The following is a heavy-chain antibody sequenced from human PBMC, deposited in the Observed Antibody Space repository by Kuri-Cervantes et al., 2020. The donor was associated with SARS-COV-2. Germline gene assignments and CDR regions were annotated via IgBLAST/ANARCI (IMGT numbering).Heavy chain of an antibody. J-gene: IGHJ4*02. Sequence: ASVKVSCKASGFTFTSYYMHWVRQAPGQGLEWMGIINPSGGSTSYAQKFQGRITMTRDTSISTAYMELRRLRSDDTAVYYCARDREDRVGATFDYWGQGTLVTVSS. CDR3: ARDREDRVGATFDY. CDR2: INPSGGST. V-gene: IGHV1-46*01. CDR1: GFTFTSYY. D-gene: IGHD1-26*01.